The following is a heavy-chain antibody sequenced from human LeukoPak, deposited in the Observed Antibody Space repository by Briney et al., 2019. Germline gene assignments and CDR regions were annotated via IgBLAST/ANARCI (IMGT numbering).Heavy chain of an antibody. CDR1: GGSFSGYY. J-gene: IGHJ3*02. V-gene: IGHV4-34*01. D-gene: IGHD6-13*01. Sequence: SETLSLTCAVYGGSFSGYYWSWIRQPPGKGLEWIGEINHSGSTNYNPSLKSRVTISVDTSKNQFSLKLSSVTAADTAVYYCARQVAAAAVDAFDIWGQGTMVTVSS. CDR2: INHSGST. CDR3: ARQVAAAAVDAFDI.